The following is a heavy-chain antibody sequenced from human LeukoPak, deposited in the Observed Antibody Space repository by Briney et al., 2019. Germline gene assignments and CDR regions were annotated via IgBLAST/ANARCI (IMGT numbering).Heavy chain of an antibody. V-gene: IGHV3-74*01. CDR1: GFTFSSHW. D-gene: IGHD5-18*01. Sequence: GGSLRLSCAASGFTFSSHWMHWVRQAPGKGLVWVSRINSDGSSISYADSVKGRFTISRDNAKNSLYLQMNSLRAEDTALYYCAKDVDTAMVSSSPLDYWGQGTLVTVSS. CDR2: INSDGSSI. CDR3: AKDVDTAMVSSSPLDY. J-gene: IGHJ4*02.